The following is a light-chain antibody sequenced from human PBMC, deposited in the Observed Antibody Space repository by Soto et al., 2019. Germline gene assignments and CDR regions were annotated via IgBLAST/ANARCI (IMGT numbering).Light chain of an antibody. J-gene: IGLJ3*02. Sequence: QSVLTQPPSVSGAPGQRVSISCTRSSANSGAGFDVHWYQHLPGTAPKLLIYGNNNRPSGVPDRISGSKSGTSALLVITGLQADDEADYWSQSYDSSLGASKVVFGGGTKLTVL. CDR2: GNN. CDR1: SANSGAGFD. CDR3: QSYDSSLGASKVV. V-gene: IGLV1-40*01.